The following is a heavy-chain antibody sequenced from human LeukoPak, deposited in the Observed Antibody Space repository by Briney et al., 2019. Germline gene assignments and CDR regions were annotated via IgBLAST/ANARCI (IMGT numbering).Heavy chain of an antibody. CDR3: ARDRQWELLYYGMDV. J-gene: IGHJ6*02. Sequence: GGSLRLSCAASGFTFSSYGMNWVRQAPGKGLEWVSYISSSSSTIYYADSVKGRFTISRDNAKNSLYLQMNSLRAEDTAVYYCARDRQWELLYYGMDVWGQGTTVTVSS. CDR1: GFTFSSYG. D-gene: IGHD1-26*01. V-gene: IGHV3-48*04. CDR2: ISSSSSTI.